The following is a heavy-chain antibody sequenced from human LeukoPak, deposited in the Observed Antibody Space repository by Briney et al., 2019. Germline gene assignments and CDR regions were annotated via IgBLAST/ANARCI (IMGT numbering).Heavy chain of an antibody. D-gene: IGHD2-2*01. CDR3: ARHRTIVVVPAAQGWFDP. Sequence: PSQTLSLTCTVSGGSISSGGYYWSWIRQHPGKGLEWIGYIYYSGSTYYNPSLKSRVTISVDTSKNQFSLKLSSVTAADTAVYYCARHRTIVVVPAAQGWFDPWGQGTLVTVSS. V-gene: IGHV4-31*03. CDR2: IYYSGST. J-gene: IGHJ5*02. CDR1: GGSISSGGYY.